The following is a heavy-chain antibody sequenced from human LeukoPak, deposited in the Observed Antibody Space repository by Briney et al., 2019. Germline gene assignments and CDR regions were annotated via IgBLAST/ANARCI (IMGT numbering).Heavy chain of an antibody. CDR3: ARERRYCSGGSCEFDY. D-gene: IGHD2-15*01. Sequence: PGGSLRLSCAASGFTFSSSAMHWVRQAPGKGLEYVSAISSNGGSTYYANSVKGRFTISRDNSKNTLYLQMGSLRAEDMAVYYCARERRYCSGGSCEFDYWGQGTLVTVSS. V-gene: IGHV3-64*01. J-gene: IGHJ4*02. CDR1: GFTFSSSA. CDR2: ISSNGGST.